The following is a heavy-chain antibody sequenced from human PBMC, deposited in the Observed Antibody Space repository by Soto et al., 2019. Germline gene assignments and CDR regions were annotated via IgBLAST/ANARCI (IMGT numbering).Heavy chain of an antibody. CDR3: ASFNWYFDL. CDR1: GGSISSYF. V-gene: IGHV4-59*01. Sequence: QVQLQESGPGLVKPSETLSLTCTVSGGSISSYFWSWIRQPPGKGLEWIGYIYYTGSTNYHPSLRSRVTTPVDTSKNQFSRQLRSVTAADTAVYYCASFNWYFDLWGRGTLVTVSS. CDR2: IYYTGST. J-gene: IGHJ2*01.